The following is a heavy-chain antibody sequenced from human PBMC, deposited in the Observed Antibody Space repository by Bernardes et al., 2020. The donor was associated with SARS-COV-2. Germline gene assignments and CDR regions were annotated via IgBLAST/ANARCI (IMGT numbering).Heavy chain of an antibody. Sequence: ASVKVSCKASGYTFTGYYIHWVRQAPGQGLEWMGWINPNSGGTNYAQNFQGRVTMTRDTSISTAYMEMTRLRSDDTAVYYCAREGHVVVTGNCPSDPWGQGTLVTVSS. J-gene: IGHJ5*02. D-gene: IGHD2-21*02. CDR1: GYTFTGYY. CDR3: AREGHVVVTGNCPSDP. V-gene: IGHV1-2*02. CDR2: INPNSGGT.